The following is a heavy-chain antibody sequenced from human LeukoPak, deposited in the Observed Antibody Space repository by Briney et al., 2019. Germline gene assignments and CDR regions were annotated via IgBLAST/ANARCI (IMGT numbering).Heavy chain of an antibody. Sequence: SETLSLTCSVSGGSISPYYWSWIRQPPGKGLEWIGYIYYSGTTNYNPSLQGRVTISADTSKNQFSLRLNSVTAADTAVYFCGRVRTGNTGSPEYFEDWGQGTLVTVSS. D-gene: IGHD5-12*01. J-gene: IGHJ1*01. CDR2: IYYSGTT. CDR3: GRVRTGNTGSPEYFED. V-gene: IGHV4-59*01. CDR1: GGSISPYY.